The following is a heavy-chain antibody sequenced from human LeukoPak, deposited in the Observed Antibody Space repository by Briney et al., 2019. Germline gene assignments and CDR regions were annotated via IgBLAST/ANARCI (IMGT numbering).Heavy chain of an antibody. D-gene: IGHD2-15*01. V-gene: IGHV4-59*01. Sequence: PSETLSLTCTVSGGSISSYYWSWIRQPPGKGLEWIGYIYYSGSTNYNPFLKSRVTISVDTSKNQFSLKLSSVTAADTAVYYCARGGDIVVVVAATSTYLYNWFDPWGQGTLVTVSS. CDR2: IYYSGST. J-gene: IGHJ5*02. CDR1: GGSISSYY. CDR3: ARGGDIVVVVAATSTYLYNWFDP.